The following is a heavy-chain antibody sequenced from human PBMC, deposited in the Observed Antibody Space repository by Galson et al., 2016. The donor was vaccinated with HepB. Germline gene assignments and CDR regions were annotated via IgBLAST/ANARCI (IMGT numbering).Heavy chain of an antibody. D-gene: IGHD5-18*01. CDR1: GFTFSSF. CDR2: ISFDESTQ. Sequence: SLRLSCAASGFTFSSFHWVRQAPGKGLEWVAAISFDESTQYYADSVKGRFTISRDNSKITLHLQMTTLRPEDTAVYYCARTRGMVRSPYGIDYWGREPWSPSPQ. J-gene: IGHJ4*02. V-gene: IGHV3-30*04. CDR3: ARTRGMVRSPYGIDY.